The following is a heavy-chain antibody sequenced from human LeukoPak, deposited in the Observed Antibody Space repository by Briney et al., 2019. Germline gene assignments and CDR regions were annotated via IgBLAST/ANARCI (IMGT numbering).Heavy chain of an antibody. J-gene: IGHJ6*02. CDR1: GYNFSSYW. CDR3: ARQHYYYGMDV. Sequence: GESLKISCKGSGYNFSSYWISWLRQMPGKGLEWMGRINPSESETNYRPSFQGHVTISADKSISTAYLQWSSLKASDTAMYYCARQHYYYGMDVWGQGTTVTVSS. V-gene: IGHV5-10-1*01. CDR2: INPSESET.